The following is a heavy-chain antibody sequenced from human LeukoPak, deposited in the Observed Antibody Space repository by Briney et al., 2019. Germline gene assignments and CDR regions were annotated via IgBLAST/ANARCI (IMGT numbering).Heavy chain of an antibody. CDR3: TRDHCRGDNCPSFDY. Sequence: ASVKVSCKPSGYTFTSFGISWVRQAPGQGLEWMGWIGAYNGDTNYAQKFQGRVTMTTDTSTSTAYMDLRSLRSDDTAIYYCTRDHCRGDNCPSFDYWGQGTLVTVSS. V-gene: IGHV1-18*04. J-gene: IGHJ4*02. D-gene: IGHD2-15*01. CDR2: IGAYNGDT. CDR1: GYTFTSFG.